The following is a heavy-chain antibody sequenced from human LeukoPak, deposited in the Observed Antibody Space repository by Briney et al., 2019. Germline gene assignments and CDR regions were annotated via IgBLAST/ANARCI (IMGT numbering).Heavy chain of an antibody. D-gene: IGHD3-22*01. CDR3: ARHYYDSSGYYPAYFDY. J-gene: IGHJ4*02. CDR1: GGSISSSSYY. CDR2: IYYSGST. V-gene: IGHV4-39*01. Sequence: SETLSLTCTVSGGSISSSSYYWGWIRQPPGKGLEWIGSIYYSGSTYYNPSLKSRVTISVDTSKNQFSPKLTSVTAADTAVYYCARHYYDSSGYYPAYFDYWGQGTLVTVSS.